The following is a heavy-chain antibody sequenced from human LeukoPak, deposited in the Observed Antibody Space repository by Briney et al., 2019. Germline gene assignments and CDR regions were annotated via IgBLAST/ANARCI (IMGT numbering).Heavy chain of an antibody. Sequence: SETLSLTCAVYGGSFSGYYWSWIRQPPGKGLEWIGEINHSGSTNYNPSLKSRVTISVDTSKNQFSLKLSSVTAADTAVYYCAGGPQFYYFDYWGQGPRVTVSS. CDR3: AGGPQFYYFDY. J-gene: IGHJ4*02. V-gene: IGHV4-34*01. CDR2: INHSGST. D-gene: IGHD3-3*01. CDR1: GGSFSGYY.